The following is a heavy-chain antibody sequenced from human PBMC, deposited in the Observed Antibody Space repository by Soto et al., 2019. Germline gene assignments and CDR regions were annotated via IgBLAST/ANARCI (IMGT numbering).Heavy chain of an antibody. V-gene: IGHV4-34*01. Sequence: SETLSLTCAVYGGSFSGYYWSWIRQPPGKGLEWIGEINHSGSTNYNPSLKSRVTISVDTSKNQFSLKLSSVTAADTAVYYCARRPPTYYYGSGSYYFNWFDPWGQGTLVTVSS. CDR3: ARRPPTYYYGSGSYYFNWFDP. CDR1: GGSFSGYY. D-gene: IGHD3-10*01. CDR2: INHSGST. J-gene: IGHJ5*02.